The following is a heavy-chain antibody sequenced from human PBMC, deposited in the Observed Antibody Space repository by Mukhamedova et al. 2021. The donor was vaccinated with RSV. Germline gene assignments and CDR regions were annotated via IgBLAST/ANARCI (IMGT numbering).Heavy chain of an antibody. D-gene: IGHD2-2*02. Sequence: GWVHQMPGKGLEWMGTIYPGDSDTRYSPSFQGRVTISAGKSISTAYLQWSSLQASDTGMYYCVRQTYCSSTSCYIGGNWFDPWGQG. CDR3: VRQTYCSSTSCYIGGNWFDP. J-gene: IGHJ5*02. V-gene: IGHV5-51*07. CDR2: IYPGDSDT.